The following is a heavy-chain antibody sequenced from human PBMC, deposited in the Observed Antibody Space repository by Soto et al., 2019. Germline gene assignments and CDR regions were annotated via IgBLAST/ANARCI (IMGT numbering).Heavy chain of an antibody. CDR2: IIPIFGTA. D-gene: IGHD2-15*01. V-gene: IGHV1-69*01. Sequence: QVQLVQSGAEVKKPGSSVKVSCKASGGTFSSYAISWVRQAPGQGLEWMGGIIPIFGTANYAQKFQGRVTITAEESTSTAYMELSSLRSEDTAVYYCARVVVAANHYYYYYGMDVWGQGTTVTVSS. J-gene: IGHJ6*02. CDR3: ARVVVAANHYYYYYGMDV. CDR1: GGTFSSYA.